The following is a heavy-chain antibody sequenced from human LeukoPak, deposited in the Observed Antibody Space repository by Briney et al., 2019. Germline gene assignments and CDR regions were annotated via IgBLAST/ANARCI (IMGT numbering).Heavy chain of an antibody. CDR1: GFTFSYYN. CDR3: ARDQTKWEPLRRRDYYYMDV. V-gene: IGHV3-21*01. CDR2: ISSSSSYI. Sequence: GGSLRLSCAASGFTFSYYNINWVRQAPGKGLEWVSSISSSSSYIYYSDSVKGRFTISRDNAKNSLYLQMNSLRAEDTAVYYCARDQTKWEPLRRRDYYYMDVWGKGTTVTVSS. J-gene: IGHJ6*03. D-gene: IGHD1-26*01.